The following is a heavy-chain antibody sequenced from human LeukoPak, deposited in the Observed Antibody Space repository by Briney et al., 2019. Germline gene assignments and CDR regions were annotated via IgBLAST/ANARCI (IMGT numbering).Heavy chain of an antibody. CDR1: GFTFSSYR. V-gene: IGHV3-21*01. Sequence: GGSLXLSCAASGFTFSSYRMNWVRQAPGKGLEWVSSISGGSSYIYNADSVKGPFTISRDTAKNSQYLQMNSLRVQDTAVYYCAREAVIRAGADYYSYSGMDVWGQGTTVTVPS. CDR2: ISGGSSYI. D-gene: IGHD6-13*01. CDR3: AREAVIRAGADYYSYSGMDV. J-gene: IGHJ6*02.